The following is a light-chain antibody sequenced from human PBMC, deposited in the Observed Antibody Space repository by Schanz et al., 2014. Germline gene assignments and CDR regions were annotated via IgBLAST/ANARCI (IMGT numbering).Light chain of an antibody. CDR3: SSYAGSFWV. V-gene: IGLV2-14*02. CDR2: EGS. CDR1: SSDVGSYNL. J-gene: IGLJ3*02. Sequence: QSALTQPASVSGSPGQSITISCTGTSSDVGSYNLVSWYQQHPGKAPKVMIYEGSKRPSGVSNRFSGSKSGNTASLTISGLQAEDEADYYCSSYAGSFWVFGGGTKLTVL.